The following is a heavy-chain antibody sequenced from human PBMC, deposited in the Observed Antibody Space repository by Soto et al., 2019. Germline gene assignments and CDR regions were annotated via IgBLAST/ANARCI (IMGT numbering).Heavy chain of an antibody. CDR1: GYTFTGYY. CDR3: ARGPPSIAVAGIYWFDP. J-gene: IGHJ5*02. D-gene: IGHD6-19*01. CDR2: INPNSGGT. Sequence: ASVKVSCKASGYTFTGYYMHWVRQAPGQGLEWMGRINPNSGGTNYAQKFQGWVTMTRDTSISTAYMELSRLRSGDTAVYYCARGPPSIAVAGIYWFDPWGQGTLVTVSS. V-gene: IGHV1-2*04.